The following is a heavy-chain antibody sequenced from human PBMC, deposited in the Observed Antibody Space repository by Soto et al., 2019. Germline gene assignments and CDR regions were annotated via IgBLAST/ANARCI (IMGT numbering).Heavy chain of an antibody. CDR1: GYTFTGYY. Sequence: ASVKVSCKASGYTFTGYYMHWMRQAPGQGFEWMGRISPKSGGTNYAQKFEGRVTMTWDTSLKTAYMELSSLISEDTAVYYCARPPGYISDWYYFDLWGQGTLVTVSS. V-gene: IGHV1-2*02. CDR2: ISPKSGGT. D-gene: IGHD3-9*01. CDR3: ARPPGYISDWYYFDL. J-gene: IGHJ4*02.